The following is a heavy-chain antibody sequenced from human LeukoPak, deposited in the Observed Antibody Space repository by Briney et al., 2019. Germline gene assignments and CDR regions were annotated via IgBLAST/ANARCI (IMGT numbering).Heavy chain of an antibody. D-gene: IGHD3-22*01. CDR3: ARADSSGSDAFDI. Sequence: SETLSLTCTVSGGSISSYYWSWIRQPPGKGPEWIGYIYYSGSTNYNPSLKSRVTISVDTSKNQFSLKLSSVTAADTAVYYCARADSSGSDAFDIWGQGTMVTVSS. V-gene: IGHV4-59*01. CDR1: GGSISSYY. J-gene: IGHJ3*02. CDR2: IYYSGST.